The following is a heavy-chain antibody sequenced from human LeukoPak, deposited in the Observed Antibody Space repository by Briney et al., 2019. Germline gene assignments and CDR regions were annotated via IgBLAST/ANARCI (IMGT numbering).Heavy chain of an antibody. CDR2: IIPIFGTA. J-gene: IGHJ4*02. CDR3: ASLPYGPYYFDY. D-gene: IGHD3-10*01. V-gene: IGHV1-69*13. CDR1: GGTFTSYA. Sequence: SVKVSCKASGGTFTSYAISWVRQAPGQGLEWMGGIIPIFGTANYAQKFQGRVTITADESTSTAYMELSSLRSEDTAVYYCASLPYGPYYFDYWGQGTLVTVSS.